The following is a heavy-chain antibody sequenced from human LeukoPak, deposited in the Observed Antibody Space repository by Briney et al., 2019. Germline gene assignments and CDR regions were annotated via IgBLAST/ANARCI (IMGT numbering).Heavy chain of an antibody. J-gene: IGHJ6*03. D-gene: IGHD3-3*01. V-gene: IGHV1-18*01. Sequence: ASVKASCKASGYTFTSYGISWVRQAPGQGLEWMGWISAYNGTQKLQGRVTMTTDTSTSTAYMELRSLRSDDTAVYYCARVVLEWLLSPYYYYYYMDVWGKGTTVTVSS. CDR1: GYTFTSYG. CDR3: ARVVLEWLLSPYYYYYYMDV. CDR2: ISAYNG.